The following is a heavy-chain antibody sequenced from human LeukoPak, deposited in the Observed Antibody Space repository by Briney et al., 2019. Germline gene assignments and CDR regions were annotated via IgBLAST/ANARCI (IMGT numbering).Heavy chain of an antibody. CDR1: GGSISTSSYY. D-gene: IGHD6-19*01. CDR3: AREYTLYRSGWFLDY. Sequence: PSETLSLTCTVSGGSISTSSYYWGWIRQPPGKGLEWIGSICYSGRTYDNPSLKSRVTISVDTSKNQFSLKLSSVTAADTAVYYCAREYTLYRSGWFLDYWGQGTVVTVSS. CDR2: ICYSGRT. V-gene: IGHV4-39*07. J-gene: IGHJ4*02.